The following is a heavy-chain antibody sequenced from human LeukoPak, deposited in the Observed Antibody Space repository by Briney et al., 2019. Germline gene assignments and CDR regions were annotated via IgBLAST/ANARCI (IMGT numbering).Heavy chain of an antibody. D-gene: IGHD1-26*01. CDR3: ATRQRVGAIDY. Sequence: GGSLRLSCAASGFTFSSHAMSWVRQAPGKGLEWVSSISSSSSYIYYADSVKGRFTISRDNAKNSLYLQMNSLRAEDTAVYYCATRQRVGAIDYWGQGTLVTVSS. CDR1: GFTFSSHA. CDR2: ISSSSSYI. J-gene: IGHJ4*02. V-gene: IGHV3-21*01.